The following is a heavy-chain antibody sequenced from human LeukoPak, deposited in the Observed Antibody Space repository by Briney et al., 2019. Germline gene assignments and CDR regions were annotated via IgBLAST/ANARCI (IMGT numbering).Heavy chain of an antibody. D-gene: IGHD4-23*01. J-gene: IGHJ4*02. CDR3: ARDRGYSSFDY. V-gene: IGHV3-9*01. CDR1: GFTFDDHA. Sequence: GGSLRLSCAASGFTFDDHAMHWVRQAPGKGLEWVSGISWNSGSIGYADSVKGRFTISRDNAKNSLFLQMNSLRVEDTAVYYYARDRGYSSFDYWGQGTLATVSS. CDR2: ISWNSGSI.